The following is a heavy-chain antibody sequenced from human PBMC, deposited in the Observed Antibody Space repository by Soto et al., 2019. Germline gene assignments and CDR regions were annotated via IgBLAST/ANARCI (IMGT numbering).Heavy chain of an antibody. CDR1: GLTFSSFA. CDR2: ISSSGETT. CDR3: VQDWTGNSCPCMVV. V-gene: IGHV3-23*01. D-gene: IGHD6-13*01. J-gene: IGHJ6*02. Sequence: EVQLLESGGGLVQPGGSLRLSCAASGLTFSSFAMTWVRQAPGEGLEWVSSISSSGETTYYSDSVKGRFTISRDISKNMVYLQMTSLRAEDTAVYFCVQDWTGNSCPCMVVWGQGTTVTVSS.